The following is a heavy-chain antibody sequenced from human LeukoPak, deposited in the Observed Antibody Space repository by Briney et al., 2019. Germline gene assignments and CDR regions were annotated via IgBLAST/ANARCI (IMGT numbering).Heavy chain of an antibody. J-gene: IGHJ4*02. CDR3: AKGRNYGGNSWLDY. Sequence: GGSLRLSCTVSGFTVSSNYMIWVRQASEKGLECVSVIYSDGTTYNADSVKGRFTISRDNSKNTLYLQMNSLRAEDTAVYYCAKGRNYGGNSWLDYWGQGTLVTVSS. CDR2: IYSDGTT. D-gene: IGHD4-23*01. CDR1: GFTVSSNY. V-gene: IGHV3-53*01.